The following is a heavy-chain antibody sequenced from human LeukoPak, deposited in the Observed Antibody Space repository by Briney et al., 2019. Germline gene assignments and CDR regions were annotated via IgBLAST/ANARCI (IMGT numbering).Heavy chain of an antibody. J-gene: IGHJ3*02. D-gene: IGHD1-26*01. CDR3: ASVGAPHDAFDI. Sequence: ASVKVSCKASGYTFTSYDINWVRQATGQGLEWMGWMNPNSGNTGYAQKFQGRVTMTRNTSISTAYMELSSLRSEDTAVYYCASVGAPHDAFDIWGQGTMVTVFS. CDR2: MNPNSGNT. CDR1: GYTFTSYD. V-gene: IGHV1-8*01.